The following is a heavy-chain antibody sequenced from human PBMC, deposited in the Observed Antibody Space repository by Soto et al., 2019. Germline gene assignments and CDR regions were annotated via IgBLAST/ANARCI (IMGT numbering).Heavy chain of an antibody. D-gene: IGHD6-19*01. Sequence: QVQLVQSGAEVKKPGSSVKVSCKASGGTFSSYTISWVRQAPGQGLEWMARIIPILGIANYAQKFQGRVTITADKSTSTAYMELSSLRSEDTAVYYCARWNDRYSSGWHAFDIWGQGTMVTVSS. V-gene: IGHV1-69*02. CDR3: ARWNDRYSSGWHAFDI. CDR1: GGTFSSYT. J-gene: IGHJ3*02. CDR2: IIPILGIA.